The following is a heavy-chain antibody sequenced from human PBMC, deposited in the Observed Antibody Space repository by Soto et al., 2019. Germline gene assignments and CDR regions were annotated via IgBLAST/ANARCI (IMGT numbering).Heavy chain of an antibody. CDR3: ARDLELFTFCRRDCYSRGF. CDR2: INAGNGNT. J-gene: IGHJ4*02. CDR1: GYTFTSYA. D-gene: IGHD2-21*02. Sequence: ASVKVSCKASGYTFTSYAMHWVRQAPGQRLEWMGWINAGNGNTKYSQKFQGRVTITRDASTSTAYMELSSLRSEDTAVYYCARDLELFTFCRRDCYSRGFWGQGILVTVFS. V-gene: IGHV1-3*01.